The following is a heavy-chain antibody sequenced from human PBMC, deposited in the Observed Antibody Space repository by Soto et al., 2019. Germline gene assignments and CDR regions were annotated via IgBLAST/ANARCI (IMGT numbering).Heavy chain of an antibody. J-gene: IGHJ6*02. V-gene: IGHV5-51*01. CDR2: INPGDSDT. Sequence: GGSLKISCGGSGYSFTTYWIAWLRHMPGKGLEVMGIINPGDSDTRYSPSFQGQVTISADNSISTAYLQWSSLKASDTAIYYCARHEQFYYDYYGMDVWGQGTTVTVSS. CDR1: GYSFTTYW. CDR3: ARHEQFYYDYYGMDV.